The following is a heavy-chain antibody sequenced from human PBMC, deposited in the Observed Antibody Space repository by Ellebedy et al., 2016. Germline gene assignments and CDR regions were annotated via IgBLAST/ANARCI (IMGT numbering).Heavy chain of an antibody. J-gene: IGHJ6*02. CDR3: ARGGQHCIGDCPYGMDV. CDR1: GFTFSRYG. Sequence: GESLKISXAASGFTFSRYGMHWVRQAPGMGLEWVAIISYGGSRTYYADSVKGRFTVSRDDSKNTVHLQMNSVRPEDTGLYYCARGGQHCIGDCPYGMDVWGQGTAVTVSS. CDR2: ISYGGSRT. V-gene: IGHV3-30*03. D-gene: IGHD2-21*02.